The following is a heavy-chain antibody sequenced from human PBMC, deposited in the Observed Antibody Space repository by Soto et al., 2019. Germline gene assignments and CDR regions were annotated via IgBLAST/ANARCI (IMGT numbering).Heavy chain of an antibody. CDR1: GFTYGGYA. CDR2: ISGSGGNT. V-gene: IGHV3-23*01. J-gene: IGHJ4*02. Sequence: LQSGGGLVQPGGSLRLSCAGSGFTYGGYAMSWVRQATGKGLEWVSSISGSGGNTFYADSVKSRFTISRDNSKNTLYLQMNSLRAEDTAVYYWAKDPPGRHIIVVAALDCWGQGTLVTVSA. CDR3: AKDPPGRHIIVVAALDC. D-gene: IGHD3-22*01.